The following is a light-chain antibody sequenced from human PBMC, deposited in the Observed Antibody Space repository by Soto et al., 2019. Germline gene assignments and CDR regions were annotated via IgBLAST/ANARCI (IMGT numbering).Light chain of an antibody. Sequence: DIQMTQSPSTLSASVGDRVTITCRASQNVTTWLAWYQHKPGKAPKLLLYDVSNLESGVPSRFSGSGSGTEFTLTISSLQSDDFATYFCQQYDSYRTFGQGTQVEIK. J-gene: IGKJ1*01. CDR1: QNVTTW. CDR2: DVS. CDR3: QQYDSYRT. V-gene: IGKV1-5*01.